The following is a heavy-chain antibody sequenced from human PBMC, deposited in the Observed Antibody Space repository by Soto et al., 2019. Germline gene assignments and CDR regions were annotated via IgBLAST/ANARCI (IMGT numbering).Heavy chain of an antibody. CDR3: AKDTYSSGWPRVSYFDY. CDR1: GFTFDDYA. Sequence: EVQLVESGGGLVQPGRSLRLSCAASGFTFDDYAMHWVRQAPGKGLEWVSGISWNSGSIGYADSVKGRFTISRDNAKNSLYLQMNSLRAEDTALYYCAKDTYSSGWPRVSYFDYWGQGTLVTVSS. CDR2: ISWNSGSI. D-gene: IGHD6-19*01. V-gene: IGHV3-9*01. J-gene: IGHJ4*02.